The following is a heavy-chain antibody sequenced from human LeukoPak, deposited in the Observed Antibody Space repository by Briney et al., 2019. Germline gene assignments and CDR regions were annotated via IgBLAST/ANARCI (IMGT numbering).Heavy chain of an antibody. V-gene: IGHV4-59*01. CDR1: GGSISSYY. J-gene: IGHJ4*02. D-gene: IGHD3-16*01. CDR3: ARVGDYALKD. Sequence: PSETLSLTCTVSGGSISSYYWSWIRQPPGKGLEWIGYIYYSGSTNYNPSLKGRVTISVDTSKNQFSLKLSSVTAADTAVYYCARVGDYALKDWGQGTLVTVSS. CDR2: IYYSGST.